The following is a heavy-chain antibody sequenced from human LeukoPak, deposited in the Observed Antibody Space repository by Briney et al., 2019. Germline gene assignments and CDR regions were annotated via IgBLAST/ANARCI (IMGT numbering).Heavy chain of an antibody. V-gene: IGHV3-21*01. CDR2: ISSSDSYI. Sequence: PGGSLRLSCAASGFTFSTYTMNWVRQTPGKGLEWVSSISSSDSYIYYADSVKGRFTISRDNAKNSLYLQMNSLRAADTAVYYCARETPTMDVWGKGTTVTVSS. CDR1: GFTFSTYT. J-gene: IGHJ6*04. CDR3: ARETPTMDV.